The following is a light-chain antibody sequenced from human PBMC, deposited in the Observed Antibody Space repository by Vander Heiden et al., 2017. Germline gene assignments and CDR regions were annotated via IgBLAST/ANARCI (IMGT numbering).Light chain of an antibody. CDR2: DVS. CDR3: SSYTSSSSGV. Sequence: QSALTQPAPVSGPPGQSITISCTGSSSDIGGYNSVSWYQQHPGKAPKLMIYDVSNRPSGVSNRFSGSKSGNTASLTISGLQAEDEADYYCSSYTSSSSGVFGGGTKLTVL. CDR1: SSDIGGYNS. J-gene: IGLJ3*02. V-gene: IGLV2-14*03.